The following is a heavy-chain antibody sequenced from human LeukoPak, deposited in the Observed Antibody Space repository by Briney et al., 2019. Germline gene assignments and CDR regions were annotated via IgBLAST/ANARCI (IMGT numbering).Heavy chain of an antibody. V-gene: IGHV1-2*02. Sequence: ASVKVSCKTSGHIFTDYYIHWVRQARGQGLEWMGWINPNSGGTYFAQKFEARVTLTRDTSINIGCMEIRGLTSDDPAVYYCAKSQYSFGSGSTRPLFDYWGPGTLVTVST. CDR1: GHIFTDYY. D-gene: IGHD3-10*01. J-gene: IGHJ4*02. CDR2: INPNSGGT. CDR3: AKSQYSFGSGSTRPLFDY.